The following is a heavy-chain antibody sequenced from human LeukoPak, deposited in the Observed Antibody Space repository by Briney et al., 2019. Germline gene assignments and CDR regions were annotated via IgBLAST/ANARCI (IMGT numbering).Heavy chain of an antibody. CDR1: GFTFSSYA. CDR3: ARDDVAWLQVPGVNAFDV. CDR2: ISGSGGST. Sequence: PGGSLRLSCAASGFTFSSYAMSWVRQAPGKGLEWVSAISGSGGSTYYADSVKGRFTISRDNSKNTLYLQMNSLRAEDTAVYYCARDDVAWLQVPGVNAFDVWGQGTMVIVSS. J-gene: IGHJ3*01. V-gene: IGHV3-23*01. D-gene: IGHD5-24*01.